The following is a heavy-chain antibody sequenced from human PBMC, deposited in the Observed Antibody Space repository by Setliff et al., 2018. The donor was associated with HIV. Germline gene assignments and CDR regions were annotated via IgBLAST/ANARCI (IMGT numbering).Heavy chain of an antibody. CDR2: ITQSGTT. Sequence: SETLSLTCAVYGESFSDYSWNWIRQTPERGLEWIAEITQSGTTNYNPSLRGRVTIVVGTSKNHFSLNLRSVTAADTAFYYCATKGWNAYKAFDYWGQGTLVTVSS. J-gene: IGHJ4*02. CDR3: ATKGWNAYKAFDY. D-gene: IGHD1-1*01. V-gene: IGHV4-34*01. CDR1: GESFSDYS.